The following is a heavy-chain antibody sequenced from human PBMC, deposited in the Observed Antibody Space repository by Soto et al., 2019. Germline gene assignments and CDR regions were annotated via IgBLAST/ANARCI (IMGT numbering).Heavy chain of an antibody. CDR1: GYSISSCYY. Sequence: SETLSLTCAVSGYSISSCYYWGWIRQPPRKGLEGIGSIYHSGSNYYNPSLKSRVTISVDTSKNQFSLKLSSVTAADTAVYYCARDTYCGGDCHYYYGMDGWGQGTTVS. D-gene: IGHD2-21*02. V-gene: IGHV4-38-2*02. CDR2: IYHSGSN. CDR3: ARDTYCGGDCHYYYGMDG. J-gene: IGHJ6*02.